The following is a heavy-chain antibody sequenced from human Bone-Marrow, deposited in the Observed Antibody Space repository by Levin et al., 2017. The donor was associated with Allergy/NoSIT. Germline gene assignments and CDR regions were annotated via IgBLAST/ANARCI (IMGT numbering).Heavy chain of an antibody. D-gene: IGHD3-22*01. Sequence: GESLKISCAASGFTFSNYAMSWVRQAPGKGLEWVSGISGSGGSTYYADSVKGRFTISRDNSKNTLYLQMNSLRAEDTAVYYCAKRNYYYDSSGYQFYFDCWGQGTLVTVSS. CDR2: ISGSGGST. CDR1: GFTFSNYA. CDR3: AKRNYYYDSSGYQFYFDC. V-gene: IGHV3-23*01. J-gene: IGHJ4*02.